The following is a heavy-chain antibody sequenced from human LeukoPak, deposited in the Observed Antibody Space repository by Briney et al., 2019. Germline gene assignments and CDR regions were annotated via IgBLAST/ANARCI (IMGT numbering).Heavy chain of an antibody. CDR2: IWYDGSNK. Sequence: PGRSLRLSCAASGFTFSSYGMHWVRQAPGKGLEWVAVIWYDGSNKYYADSVKGRFTISRDSSKNTLYLQMNSLRAEDTAVYYCAKDGVSGSYYSDAFDIWGQETMVTVSS. D-gene: IGHD1-26*01. V-gene: IGHV3-33*06. J-gene: IGHJ3*02. CDR3: AKDGVSGSYYSDAFDI. CDR1: GFTFSSYG.